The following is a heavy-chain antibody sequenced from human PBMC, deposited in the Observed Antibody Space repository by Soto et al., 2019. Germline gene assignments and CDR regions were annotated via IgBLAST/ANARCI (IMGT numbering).Heavy chain of an antibody. V-gene: IGHV4-61*01. D-gene: IGHD6-13*01. CDR1: GGSVSSGSFY. CDR2: VYYIGRT. Sequence: QVQLQESGPGLVKPSETLSLTCTVSGGSVSSGSFYWSWIRQPPGMGLEWIGFVYYIGRTNYNPSLKSRVAISVDTSKNQFSLNLSSVTAADTAVYYCAAGYSNSLCDTWGQGTLVTVSS. CDR3: AAGYSNSLCDT. J-gene: IGHJ5*02.